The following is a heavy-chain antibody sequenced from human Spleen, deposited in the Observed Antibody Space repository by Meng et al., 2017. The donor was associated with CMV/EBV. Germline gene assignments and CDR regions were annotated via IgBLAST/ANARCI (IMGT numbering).Heavy chain of an antibody. CDR1: GFTFDDYA. J-gene: IGHJ6*02. V-gene: IGHV3-9*01. CDR2: ISWNSGSI. Sequence: GGSLRLSCAASGFTFDDYAMHWVRQAPGKGREWVSGISWNSGSIGYADSVKGRFTISRDNAKNSLYLQMNSLRAEDTAVYYCARVLLDVRGWYYQGMDVWGQGTTVTVSS. CDR3: ARVLLDVRGWYYQGMDV. D-gene: IGHD6-19*01.